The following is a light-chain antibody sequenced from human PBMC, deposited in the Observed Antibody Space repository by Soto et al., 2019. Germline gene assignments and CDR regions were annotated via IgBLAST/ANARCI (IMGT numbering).Light chain of an antibody. CDR2: DAS. CDR1: QSISGW. Sequence: DIQMTQSPSTLSASVGGRVTITCRASQSISGWLAWYKQKPGKAPKFLSYDASSLESGVPSRFSGSGSGTEFTLTISSLQPDDFATYYCQQYNSYSWTFGQGTKVDIK. CDR3: QQYNSYSWT. V-gene: IGKV1-5*01. J-gene: IGKJ1*01.